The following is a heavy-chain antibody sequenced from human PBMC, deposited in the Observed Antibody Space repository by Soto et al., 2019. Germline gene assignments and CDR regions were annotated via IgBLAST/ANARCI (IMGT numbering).Heavy chain of an antibody. CDR1: GFTFDDYA. Sequence: EVQLVESGGGLVQPGRSLRLSCAASGFTFDDYAMHWVRQAPGKGLEWVSGISYNSESVAYADSVRGRFTISRDNAQNPLCQQMTSLRAEDTALEYCGKIESQCVSPRYFDYWGQGTLVTVSS. J-gene: IGHJ4*02. D-gene: IGHD6-19*01. V-gene: IGHV3-9*01. CDR2: ISYNSESV. CDR3: GKIESQCVSPRYFDY.